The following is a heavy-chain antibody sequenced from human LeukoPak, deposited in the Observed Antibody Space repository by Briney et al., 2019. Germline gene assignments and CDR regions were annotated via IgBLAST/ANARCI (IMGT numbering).Heavy chain of an antibody. Sequence: SETLSLTCTVSGGSISSYYWSWIRQPPGKGLEWIGYIYYSGSTNYNPSLKSRVTISADKSKNQVSLKLTSVTAADTAVYYCARLSVIVGSTLEYYYYYMDVWGQGTTVTVSS. CDR1: GGSISSYY. D-gene: IGHD1-26*01. CDR2: IYYSGST. V-gene: IGHV4-59*12. CDR3: ARLSVIVGSTLEYYYYYMDV. J-gene: IGHJ6*03.